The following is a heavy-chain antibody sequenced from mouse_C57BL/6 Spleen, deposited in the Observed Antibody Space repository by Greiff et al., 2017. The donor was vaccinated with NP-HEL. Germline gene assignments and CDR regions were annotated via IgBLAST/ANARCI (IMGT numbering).Heavy chain of an antibody. CDR1: GFTFSSYA. CDR3: TRDGTNYYGSSLFAY. V-gene: IGHV5-9-1*02. D-gene: IGHD1-1*01. Sequence: EVKLVESGEGLVKPGGSLKLSCAASGFTFSSYAMSWVRQTPEKRLEWVAYISSGGDYIYYADTVKGRFTISRDNARNTLYLQMSSLKSEDTAMYYCTRDGTNYYGSSLFAYWGQGTLVTVSA. J-gene: IGHJ3*01. CDR2: ISSGGDYI.